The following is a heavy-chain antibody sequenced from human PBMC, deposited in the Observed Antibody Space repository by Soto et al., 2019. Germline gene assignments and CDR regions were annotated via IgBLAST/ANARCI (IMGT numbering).Heavy chain of an antibody. CDR1: GFTFNTHW. D-gene: IGHD1-26*01. CDR2: INSDGSIT. Sequence: EVQLVESGGGLILPGGSLRLSCAASGFTFNTHWMHWVRQAPGKGLVWVSRINSDGSITDYADSVKGRFSISRDNPRNTLYLQMNSLSPEDTAVYYCARAMTSVGADAKGDFWGQGTLVTVSS. CDR3: ARAMTSVGADAKGDF. J-gene: IGHJ4*02. V-gene: IGHV3-74*01.